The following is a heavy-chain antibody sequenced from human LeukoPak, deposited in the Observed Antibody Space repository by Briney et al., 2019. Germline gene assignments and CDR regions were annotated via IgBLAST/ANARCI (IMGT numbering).Heavy chain of an antibody. CDR3: ARSGFSGSYCFDS. Sequence: SETLSLTCTVSGGSISSSYWTWVRQPAGKGLEWIGRIYTSGSTNYNPSLKSRVTTSVDTSKNQFSLKLSSMTAADTAVYYCARSGFSGSYCFDSWGQGTLVTVSS. J-gene: IGHJ4*02. CDR1: GGSISSSY. V-gene: IGHV4-4*07. D-gene: IGHD3-10*01. CDR2: IYTSGST.